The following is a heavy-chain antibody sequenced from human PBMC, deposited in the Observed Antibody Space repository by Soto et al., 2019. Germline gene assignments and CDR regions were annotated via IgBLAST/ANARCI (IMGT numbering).Heavy chain of an antibody. CDR3: ARVRVRFGELFNYFDY. CDR2: IYYSGST. Sequence: QVQLQESGPGLVKPSQTLSLTCTVSGGSISSGGYYWSWIRQHPGKGLEWIGYIYYSGSTYYNPSLQSRVTLTVDTAKNQVSLKVSFVTGADTAGYFCARVRVRFGELFNYFDYWGQGTLVTVSS. D-gene: IGHD3-10*01. J-gene: IGHJ4*02. V-gene: IGHV4-31*03. CDR1: GGSISSGGYY.